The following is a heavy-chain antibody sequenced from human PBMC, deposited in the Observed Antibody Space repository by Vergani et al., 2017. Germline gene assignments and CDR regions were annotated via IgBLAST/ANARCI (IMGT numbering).Heavy chain of an antibody. CDR2: IYTSGST. J-gene: IGHJ4*02. V-gene: IGHV4-61*02. CDR1: GGSISSGSYY. CDR3: ARDGPSYCSGGSCYSGYFDY. D-gene: IGHD2-15*01. Sequence: QVQLQESGPGLVKPSQTLSLTCTVSGGSISSGSYYWSRIRQPAGKGLEWIGRIYTSGSTNYNPSLKSRVTISVDTSKNQFSLKLSSVTAADTAVYYCARDGPSYCSGGSCYSGYFDYWGQGTLVTVSS.